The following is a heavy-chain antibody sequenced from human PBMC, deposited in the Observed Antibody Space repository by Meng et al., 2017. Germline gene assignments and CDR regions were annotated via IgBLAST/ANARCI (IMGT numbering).Heavy chain of an antibody. CDR1: GGTFSRYA. J-gene: IGHJ4*02. Sequence: QRVQCGAEVKTPWSSVKVSRKASGGTFSRYAISGGRQAPGQGLEWMGGIIPIFGTANYAQKFQGRVTITADESTSTAYMELSSLRSEDTAVYYCARDDYSNYLPFDYWGQGTLVTVSS. CDR2: IIPIFGTA. CDR3: ARDDYSNYLPFDY. V-gene: IGHV1-69*01. D-gene: IGHD4-11*01.